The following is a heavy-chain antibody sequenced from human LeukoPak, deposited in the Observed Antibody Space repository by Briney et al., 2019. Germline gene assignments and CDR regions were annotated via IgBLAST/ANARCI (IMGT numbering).Heavy chain of an antibody. Sequence: SETLSLTCTVSGASITSFYYNWIRQSAGKGLEWIGRIHTNGGTDYRPSLNSRVTMSVDTSKKQISLKLTSVTAADTAVYYCARHLAAAQYIEAFDYWGQGTLVTVSS. D-gene: IGHD6-13*01. V-gene: IGHV4-4*07. J-gene: IGHJ4*02. CDR1: GASITSFY. CDR2: IHTNGGT. CDR3: ARHLAAAQYIEAFDY.